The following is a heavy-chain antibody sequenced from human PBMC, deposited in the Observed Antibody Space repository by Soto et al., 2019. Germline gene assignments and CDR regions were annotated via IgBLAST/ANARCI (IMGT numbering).Heavy chain of an antibody. CDR1: CFIFSSYQ. J-gene: IGHJ6*02. CDR2: ISNRGDRT. CDR3: AKILSLTTNYWYGMDV. D-gene: IGHD4-17*01. V-gene: IGHV3-23*01. Sequence: GGSLRLSCAASCFIFSSYQMLWDRQTKGKGLEAFSSISNRGDRTFYRDSVKGRFTLSRDNSRNVLFLQMNNLRAEDSAIYYCAKILSLTTNYWYGMDVWGQGTTVTVSS.